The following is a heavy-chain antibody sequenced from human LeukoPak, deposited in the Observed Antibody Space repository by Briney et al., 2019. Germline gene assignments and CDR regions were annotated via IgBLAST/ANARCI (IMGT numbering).Heavy chain of an antibody. CDR2: INPSGGST. V-gene: IGHV1-46*01. D-gene: IGHD1-26*01. Sequence: GASVKVSCKASGYTFTSYGISWVRQAPGQGLEWMGIINPSGGSTSYAQKFQGRVTMTRDTSTSTVYMELSSLRSEDTAVYYCARAPSYPGATFDYWGQGTLVTVSS. CDR3: ARAPSYPGATFDY. J-gene: IGHJ4*02. CDR1: GYTFTSYG.